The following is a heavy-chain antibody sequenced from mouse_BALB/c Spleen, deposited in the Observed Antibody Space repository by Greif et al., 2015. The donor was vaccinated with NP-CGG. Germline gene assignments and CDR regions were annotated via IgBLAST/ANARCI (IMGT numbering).Heavy chain of an antibody. CDR2: INSNGGST. Sequence: DVHLVESGGGLVQPGGSLKLSCAASGFTFSSYGMSWVRQTPDKRLELVATINSNGGSTYYPDSVKGRFTISRDNAKNTLYLQMSSLKSEDTAMYYCARDLTGLDYWGQGTTLTDSS. D-gene: IGHD4-1*01. CDR3: ARDLTGLDY. J-gene: IGHJ2*01. V-gene: IGHV5-6-3*01. CDR1: GFTFSSYG.